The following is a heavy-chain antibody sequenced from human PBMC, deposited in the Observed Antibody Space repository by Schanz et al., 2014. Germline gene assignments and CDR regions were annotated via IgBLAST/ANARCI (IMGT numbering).Heavy chain of an antibody. V-gene: IGHV1-18*01. J-gene: IGHJ4*02. CDR1: GYTFTRSG. CDR2: IGGSDGNT. CDR3: ARGPSSLDY. Sequence: QVQLVQSGGEVKTPGASVKVSCKASGYTFTRSGISWVRQAPGQGLEWMGWIGGSDGNTNFAQKVQGRVTMTTDTSTSTAYMELRSLRSDDTAMYYCARGPSSLDYWGQGTLVTVSS. D-gene: IGHD6-13*01.